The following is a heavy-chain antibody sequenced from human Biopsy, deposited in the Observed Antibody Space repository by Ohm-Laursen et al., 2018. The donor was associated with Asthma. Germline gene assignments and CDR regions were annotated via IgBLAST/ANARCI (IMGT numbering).Heavy chain of an antibody. CDR1: GGTFNTYV. Sequence: SVKVSCKVLGGTFNTYVIGWVRQAPGQGLEWMGGINSVFGTTTYPQKFQDRVTITADDSTSTVYMELSSLRSEDTAVYYCARKAGSCISRTCYSLDFWGQGTLVTVSS. CDR2: INSVFGTT. CDR3: ARKAGSCISRTCYSLDF. V-gene: IGHV1-69*13. D-gene: IGHD2-2*01. J-gene: IGHJ4*02.